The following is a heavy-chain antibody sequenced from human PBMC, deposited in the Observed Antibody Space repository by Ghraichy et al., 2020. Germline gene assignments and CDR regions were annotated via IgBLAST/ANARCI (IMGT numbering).Heavy chain of an antibody. V-gene: IGHV4-34*01. D-gene: IGHD6-13*01. CDR1: GGSFSGYY. Sequence: SETLSLTCAVYGGSFSGYYWSWIRQPPGNGLEWIGEINHSGSTNYNPSLKSRVTISVDTSKNHFSLKLSSVTAADTAVYYCARVSSNYYYYGMDVWGQGTTVTVSS. CDR2: INHSGST. J-gene: IGHJ6*02. CDR3: ARVSSNYYYYGMDV.